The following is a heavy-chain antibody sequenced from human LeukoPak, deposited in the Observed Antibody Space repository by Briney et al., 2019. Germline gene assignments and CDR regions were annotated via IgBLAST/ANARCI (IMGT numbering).Heavy chain of an antibody. CDR3: ATDHIVGATYNWFDP. CDR1: GYTRTELA. CDR2: FDPEAGEA. J-gene: IGHJ5*02. Sequence: ASVKVSCKVSGYTRTELAIHWVRQAPGKGLEWMGGFDPEAGEAIYAQKFQGRVTMTEDTSTDTAYMELSSLRSEDTAVYYCATDHIVGATYNWFDPWGQGTLVTVSS. V-gene: IGHV1-24*01. D-gene: IGHD1-26*01.